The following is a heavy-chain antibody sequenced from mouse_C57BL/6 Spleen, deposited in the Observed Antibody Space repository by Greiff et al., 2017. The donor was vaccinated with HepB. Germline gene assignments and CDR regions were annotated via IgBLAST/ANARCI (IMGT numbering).Heavy chain of an antibody. Sequence: QVQLQQPGAELVRPGSSVKLSCKASGYTFTSYWMDWVKQRPGQGLEWIGNIYPSDSETHYNQKFKDKATLTVDKSSSTAYMQLSSLTSEDSAVYYCARGGAGLLPYWGQGTTLTVSS. CDR2: IYPSDSET. CDR1: GYTFTSYW. D-gene: IGHD2-3*01. CDR3: ARGGAGLLPY. J-gene: IGHJ2*01. V-gene: IGHV1-61*01.